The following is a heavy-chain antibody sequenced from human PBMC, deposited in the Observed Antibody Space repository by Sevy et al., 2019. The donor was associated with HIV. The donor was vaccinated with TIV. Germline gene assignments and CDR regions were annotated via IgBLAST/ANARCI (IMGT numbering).Heavy chain of an antibody. CDR1: GITFSSYA. CDR3: ASLLTEDPFDI. J-gene: IGHJ3*02. Sequence: GGSLRLSCAASGITFSSYAMSWVRQAPGKGLEWVSGISAGGGRTYHADSVKGRFTMSGDKSKNTRYLQMNSLTAEDTAVYYCASLLTEDPFDIWGQGTMVTVSS. CDR2: ISAGGGRT. V-gene: IGHV3-23*01. D-gene: IGHD3-10*01.